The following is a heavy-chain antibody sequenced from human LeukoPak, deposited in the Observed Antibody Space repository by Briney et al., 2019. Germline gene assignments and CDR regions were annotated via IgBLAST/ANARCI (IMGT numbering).Heavy chain of an antibody. D-gene: IGHD4-23*01. J-gene: IGHJ4*02. V-gene: IGHV5-51*01. CDR3: ASRPFETTVVPWDFY. Sequence: GESLKISCTASGYSFASSWIAWVRQMPGKGLEWMGIIFPDDSNTGYNPSFQGQVTMSADKSVSTAYLQWNSLTASDTAMYYCASRPFETTVVPWDFYWGQGTQVTVSS. CDR2: IFPDDSNT. CDR1: GYSFASSW.